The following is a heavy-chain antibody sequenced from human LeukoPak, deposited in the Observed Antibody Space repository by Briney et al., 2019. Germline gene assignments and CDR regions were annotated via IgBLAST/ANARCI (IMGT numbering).Heavy chain of an antibody. J-gene: IGHJ3*02. V-gene: IGHV4-38-2*02. CDR1: GYSISSGYY. Sequence: SETLSLTCTVSGYSISSGYYWGWIRQPPGKGLEWIGSIYHSGSTYYNPSLKSRVTISVDTSKNQFSLKLSSVTAADTAVYYCARHLTRPYSGSSGAAFDIWGQGTMVTVSS. D-gene: IGHD1-26*01. CDR2: IYHSGST. CDR3: ARHLTRPYSGSSGAAFDI.